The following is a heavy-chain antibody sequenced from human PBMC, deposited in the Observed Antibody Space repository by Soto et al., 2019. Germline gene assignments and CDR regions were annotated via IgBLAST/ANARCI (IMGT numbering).Heavy chain of an antibody. J-gene: IGHJ6*02. CDR3: ARETIVATTAGYYYYSGMVV. Sequence: SETLSLTCAVSGYSISSGYYWGWIRQPPGKGLEWIGSIYHSGSTYYNPSLKSRVTISVDTSKNQFSLKLSSVTAADTAVYYCARETIVATTAGYYYYSGMVVGGQGTTVTVSS. D-gene: IGHD5-12*01. V-gene: IGHV4-38-2*02. CDR2: IYHSGST. CDR1: GYSISSGYY.